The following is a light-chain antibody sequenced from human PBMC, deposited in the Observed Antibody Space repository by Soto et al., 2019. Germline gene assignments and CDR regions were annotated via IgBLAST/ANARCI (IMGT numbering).Light chain of an antibody. J-gene: IGKJ2*01. V-gene: IGKV1-5*03. CDR1: QTINDW. CDR3: QQYNSYSYT. Sequence: DIKMTQSPSTLSASVGDRVTITCRASQTINDWLAWYQQKPGKTPKLLIHKSSSLESGVPSRFSGSGSGTEFTLTISSLQPDDFATYYCQQYNSYSYTFGQGTKLEIK. CDR2: KSS.